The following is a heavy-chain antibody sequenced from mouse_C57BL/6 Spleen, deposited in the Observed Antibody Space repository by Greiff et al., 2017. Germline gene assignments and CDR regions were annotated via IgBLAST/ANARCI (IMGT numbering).Heavy chain of an antibody. D-gene: IGHD2-3*01. V-gene: IGHV1-82*01. Sequence: QVQLQQSGPELVKPGASVKISCKASGYAFSSSWMNWVKQRPGQGLEWIGRIYPGDGDTNYNGKFKGKDTLTADKSSSTAYMQLSSLTSEDSAVYFCARGDYDAYFDVWGTGTTVTVSS. CDR3: ARGDYDAYFDV. CDR1: GYAFSSSW. CDR2: IYPGDGDT. J-gene: IGHJ1*03.